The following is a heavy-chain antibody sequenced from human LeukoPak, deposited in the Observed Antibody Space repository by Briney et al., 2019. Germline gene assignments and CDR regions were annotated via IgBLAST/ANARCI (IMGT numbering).Heavy chain of an antibody. V-gene: IGHV3-21*06. CDR1: GFTFSSYS. Sequence: GGSLRLSCAASGFTFSSYSMNWVRQAPGKGLEWVSSISSSSSYIYYADSVKGRFTISRDNAKNSLYLQMNSLRAEDTAVYYCARGRDQLRFFDWSLDYWGQETLVTVPS. J-gene: IGHJ4*02. D-gene: IGHD3-9*01. CDR2: ISSSSSYI. CDR3: ARGRDQLRFFDWSLDY.